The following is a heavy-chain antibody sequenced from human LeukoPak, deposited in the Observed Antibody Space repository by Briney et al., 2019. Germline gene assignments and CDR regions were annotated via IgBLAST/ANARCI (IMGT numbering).Heavy chain of an antibody. CDR3: ARLRYSSGWLFDY. Sequence: PSETLSLTCTVSGGSISSYYWSWIRQPPGKGLEWIGYIYYSGSTNYNPSLKSRVTISVDTSKNQFSLKLSSVTAADTAVYYCARLRYSSGWLFDYWGQGTLVTVSS. J-gene: IGHJ4*02. D-gene: IGHD6-19*01. V-gene: IGHV4-59*08. CDR2: IYYSGST. CDR1: GGSISSYY.